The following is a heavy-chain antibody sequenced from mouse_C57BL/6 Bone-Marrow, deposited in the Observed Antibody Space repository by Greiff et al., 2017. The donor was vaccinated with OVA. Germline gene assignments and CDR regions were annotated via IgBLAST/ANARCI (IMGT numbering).Heavy chain of an antibody. Sequence: EVQLQQSGPVLVKPGASVKMSCKASGYTFTDYYMNWVKQSHGKSLEWIGVINPYNGGTSYNQKFKGKATLTVDKSSSTAYMELNSLTSEDSAVYYCASHYYGSSLGYFDVWGTGTTVTVSS. CDR1: GYTFTDYY. D-gene: IGHD1-1*01. CDR2: INPYNGGT. J-gene: IGHJ1*03. V-gene: IGHV1-19*01. CDR3: ASHYYGSSLGYFDV.